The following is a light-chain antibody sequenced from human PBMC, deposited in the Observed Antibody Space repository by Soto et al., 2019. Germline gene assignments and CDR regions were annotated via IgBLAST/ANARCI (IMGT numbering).Light chain of an antibody. Sequence: VFTQSACTLSLSPGERAIFSCRASQSVSSSYLAWYQQKPGQAPRLLIYGASSRATGIPDRFSGSGSGTDFTLTISRLEPEDFAVYYCQQYGSSLRGTFGQGTKVDIK. CDR3: QQYGSSLRGT. J-gene: IGKJ1*01. CDR2: GAS. V-gene: IGKV3-20*01. CDR1: QSVSSSY.